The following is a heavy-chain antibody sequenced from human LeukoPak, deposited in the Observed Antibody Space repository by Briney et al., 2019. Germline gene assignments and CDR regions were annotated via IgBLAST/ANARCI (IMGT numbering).Heavy chain of an antibody. CDR2: ISSSSYI. V-gene: IGHV3-21*01. CDR1: GFTFSSYS. D-gene: IGHD3-16*01. J-gene: IGHJ4*02. Sequence: GGSLRLSCAASGFTFSSYSMNWVRQAPGKGLEWVSSISSSSYIYYADSVKGRFTISRDNAKNSLYLQMNSLRAEDTAVYYCARDLWGVTQFDYWGQGTLVTVSS. CDR3: ARDLWGVTQFDY.